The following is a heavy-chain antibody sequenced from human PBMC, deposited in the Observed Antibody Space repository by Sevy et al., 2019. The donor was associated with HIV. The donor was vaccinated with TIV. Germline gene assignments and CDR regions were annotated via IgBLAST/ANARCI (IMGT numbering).Heavy chain of an antibody. CDR2: ISSGSTYT. D-gene: IGHD4-17*01. J-gene: IGHJ4*01. Sequence: GGSLRLSCAASGFTFSAYYMTWIRQAPGKGLEWVSYISSGSTYTNYSDSVKGRFTVSRDNAKNSLYLQMNSLRAEDTAVYYCARSRSNYGDYYFDYWGHGTLVTVSS. CDR3: ARSRSNYGDYYFDY. CDR1: GFTFSAYY. V-gene: IGHV3-11*06.